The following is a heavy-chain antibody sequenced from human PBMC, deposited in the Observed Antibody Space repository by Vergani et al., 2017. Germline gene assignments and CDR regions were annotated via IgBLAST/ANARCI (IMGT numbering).Heavy chain of an antibody. CDR2: VFHLGTL. J-gene: IGHJ4*02. CDR3: VRGFHSRGPLDV. D-gene: IGHD3/OR15-3a*01. Sequence: QVQLQESGPGLLRPSETLSLTCRVSGVSITGRNYWGWVRQSPVGGLGWLGNVFHLGTLYYNPSLQSRVTISLDANNHFSLKVTSVTAADTAVYYCVRGFHSRGPLDVWGEGSLVTVAS. CDR1: GVSITGRNY. V-gene: IGHV4-38-2*02.